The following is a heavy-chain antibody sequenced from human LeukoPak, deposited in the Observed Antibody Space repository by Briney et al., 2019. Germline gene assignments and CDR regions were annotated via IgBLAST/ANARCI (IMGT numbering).Heavy chain of an antibody. J-gene: IGHJ4*02. CDR3: ARIASHSSSWYDGGY. D-gene: IGHD6-13*01. CDR1: GFTLSSYW. CDR2: INSDGSST. V-gene: IGHV3-74*01. Sequence: GGSLRLSCAASGFTLSSYWMHWVRQAPGKGLVWVSRINSDGSSTTYADSVKGRFTISRDNAKNALYLQMNSLRAEDTGVYYCARIASHSSSWYDGGYWGQGTLVTVSS.